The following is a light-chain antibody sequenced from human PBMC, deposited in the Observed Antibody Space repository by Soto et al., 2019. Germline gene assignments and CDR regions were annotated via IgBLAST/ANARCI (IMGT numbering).Light chain of an antibody. CDR2: GAT. CDR3: QQYASSRT. Sequence: EIVLTQSPGTLSLSPGARATLSCRASQSVSSSYLAWYQQKPGQAPRLLIYGATSRAAGIPDRFSGSGSGTDFTLTITRLEPEDFAVYYCQQYASSRTFGQGTKVDI. V-gene: IGKV3-20*01. J-gene: IGKJ1*01. CDR1: QSVSSSY.